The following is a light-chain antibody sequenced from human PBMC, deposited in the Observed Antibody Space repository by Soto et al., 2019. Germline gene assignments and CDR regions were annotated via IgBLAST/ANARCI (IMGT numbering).Light chain of an antibody. V-gene: IGLV2-14*01. CDR1: SSDVGGYNY. CDR2: EVS. J-gene: IGLJ2*01. CDR3: SSYTTSGTVV. Sequence: QSALTQPASVSGSPGQSITISCTGTSSDVGGYNYVSWYQHHPGKAPKLLIYEVSNRPSGVSNRFSGSKSGSTASLTISGLQAEDEAGYFCSSYTTSGTVVFGGGTQLTVL.